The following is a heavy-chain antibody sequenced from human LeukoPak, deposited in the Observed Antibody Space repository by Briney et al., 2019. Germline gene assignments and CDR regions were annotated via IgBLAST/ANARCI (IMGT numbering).Heavy chain of an antibody. CDR3: ARGHRGLGY. V-gene: IGHV4-59*01. CDR2: IYYTGTT. D-gene: IGHD3-16*01. CDR1: GASISDYY. Sequence: PSETLSLTCTVSGASISDYYWSWIRQPPGKGLEWIGYIYYTGTTNYNPSLKSRVTISVDTSKNQFSLKLTSATAADTAVYYCARGHRGLGYWGQGTLVSVSS. J-gene: IGHJ4*02.